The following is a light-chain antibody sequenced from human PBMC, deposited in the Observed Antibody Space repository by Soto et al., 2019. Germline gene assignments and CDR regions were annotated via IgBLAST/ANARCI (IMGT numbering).Light chain of an antibody. J-gene: IGKJ1*01. CDR1: QSISTS. V-gene: IGKV1-5*01. CDR2: DAP. Sequence: IQMTPSPSTLSASVGDRVTITCRASQSISTSLAWYQQKPGNAPNLLIFDAPSLESGVPPRFSGSGSGTELTLTISGLQPDDFASYFCQQYKSYPPTFGQGTKVDIK. CDR3: QQYKSYPPT.